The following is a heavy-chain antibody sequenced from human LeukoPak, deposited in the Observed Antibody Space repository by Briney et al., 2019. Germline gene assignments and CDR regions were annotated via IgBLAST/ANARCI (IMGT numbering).Heavy chain of an antibody. CDR1: GFTFSNAW. CDR2: IKSKTDGGTT. Sequence: PGGSLRLSCAASGFTFSNAWVSWVRQAPGKGLEWVGRIKSKTDGGTTDYAAPVKGRFTISRDDSKNTLYLQMNSLKTEDTAVYYCTTDPNFNYYDSSGYFDYWGQGTLVTVSS. V-gene: IGHV3-15*01. D-gene: IGHD3-22*01. J-gene: IGHJ4*02. CDR3: TTDPNFNYYDSSGYFDY.